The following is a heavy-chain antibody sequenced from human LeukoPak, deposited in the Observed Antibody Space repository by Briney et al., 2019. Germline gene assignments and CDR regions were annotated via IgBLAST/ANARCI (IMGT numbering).Heavy chain of an antibody. CDR2: IGSRSSYT. J-gene: IGHJ4*02. V-gene: IGHV3-11*05. CDR1: GFTFSDYY. CDR3: ARDYGAPAYCGGDCSTGFDY. Sequence: GRSLRLSWAASGFTFSDYYMSWIRQALGKGLDLVSCIGSRSSYTNYADSVKGRFTISRDNAKNSLYLQINSLRAEDTAVYYCARDYGAPAYCGGDCSTGFDYWGQGTLVTVSS. D-gene: IGHD2-21*02.